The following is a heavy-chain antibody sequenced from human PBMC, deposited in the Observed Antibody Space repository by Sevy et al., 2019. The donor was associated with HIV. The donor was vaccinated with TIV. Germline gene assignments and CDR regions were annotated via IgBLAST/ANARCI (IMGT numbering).Heavy chain of an antibody. J-gene: IGHJ4*02. CDR1: GFIFSSYE. Sequence: GGSLRLSCAASGFIFSSYEMNWVRQAPGKGLEWVSSISQSGSSVYYSDSVKGRFTISRDNAKNSLYLQMNSLRAEDTAVYYCTRVLPPSATTVAHFDYWGQGTLVTVSS. CDR2: ISQSGSSV. CDR3: TRVLPPSATTVAHFDY. V-gene: IGHV3-48*03. D-gene: IGHD4-17*01.